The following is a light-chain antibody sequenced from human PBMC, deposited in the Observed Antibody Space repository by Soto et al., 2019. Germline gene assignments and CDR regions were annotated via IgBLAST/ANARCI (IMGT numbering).Light chain of an antibody. CDR2: EVS. Sequence: QAVVTQPASVSGSPGQSITISCTGTSSDVGGYNYVSWYQQHPGKAPKLMIYEVSNRPSGVSNRFSGSKSGNTASLTISGLQAEDEADYYCCSYVDTDTWVFGGGTKVTVL. V-gene: IGLV2-14*01. J-gene: IGLJ3*02. CDR3: CSYVDTDTWV. CDR1: SSDVGGYNY.